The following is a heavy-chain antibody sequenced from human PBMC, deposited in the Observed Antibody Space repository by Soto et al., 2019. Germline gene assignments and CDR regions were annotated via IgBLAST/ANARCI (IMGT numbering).Heavy chain of an antibody. D-gene: IGHD2-2*01. CDR3: AQVAVPPYGALDI. CDR2: ISYDGSNK. J-gene: IGHJ3*02. V-gene: IGHV3-30*18. Sequence: QVQLVESGGGVVQPGRSLRLSCAASGFTFSSYGMHWVRQAPGKGLEWVAVISYDGSNKYYADSVKGRFTISRDNSKNALYLEMNSLRAEDTALYYCAQVAVPPYGALDIWGQGTRVTVSS. CDR1: GFTFSSYG.